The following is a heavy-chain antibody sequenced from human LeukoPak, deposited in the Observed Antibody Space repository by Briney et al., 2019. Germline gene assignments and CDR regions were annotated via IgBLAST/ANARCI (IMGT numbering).Heavy chain of an antibody. V-gene: IGHV4-59*08. CDR3: AWGSEGYGGAFDI. J-gene: IGHJ3*02. CDR1: GGSISSYY. D-gene: IGHD1-26*01. CDR2: IYYSGST. Sequence: PSETLSLICTVSGGSISSYYWSWIRQPPGKGLEWIGYIYYSGSTNYNPSLKSRVAISVDTSKNQFSLKLSSVTAADTAVYYCAWGSEGYGGAFDIWGKGTMVTVSS.